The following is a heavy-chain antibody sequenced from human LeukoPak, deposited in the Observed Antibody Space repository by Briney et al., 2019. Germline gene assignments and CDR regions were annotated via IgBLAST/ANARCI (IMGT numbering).Heavy chain of an antibody. CDR3: ARDCGGDCYPDY. Sequence: SVKVSCKASGGSFSSNAISWVRQAPGQGLEWMGGIIPMFGTANYAQKFQGRVTMTTDTSTSTAYMELRSLRSDDTAVYYCARDCGGDCYPDYWGQGTLVTVSS. CDR2: IIPMFGTA. D-gene: IGHD2-21*02. J-gene: IGHJ4*02. CDR1: GGSFSSNA. V-gene: IGHV1-69*05.